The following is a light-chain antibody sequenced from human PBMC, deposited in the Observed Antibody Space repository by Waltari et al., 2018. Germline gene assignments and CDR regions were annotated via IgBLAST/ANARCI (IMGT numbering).Light chain of an antibody. CDR2: KAS. J-gene: IGKJ1*01. Sequence: DIQMTQSPSTLSASVGDRVTITCRASQSISSWLAWYQQKPGKAPKLLIYKASSSESGVPSRFSGSGSGTEFTLTISSLQPDDFATYYCQQYNSYPGWTFGQGTKVEIK. CDR3: QQYNSYPGWT. CDR1: QSISSW. V-gene: IGKV1-5*03.